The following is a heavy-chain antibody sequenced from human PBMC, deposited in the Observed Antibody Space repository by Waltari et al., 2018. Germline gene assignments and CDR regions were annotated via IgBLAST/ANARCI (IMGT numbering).Heavy chain of an antibody. D-gene: IGHD1-1*01. CDR1: GFTFSSND. V-gene: IGHV3-23*03. CDR2: IYSGGST. Sequence: EVQLLESGGGLAQPGGSLRLSCEASGFTFSSNDMTWVRQAPGKRLEWVSRIYSGGSTNYADSVKGRFTVSRDNSKNTLYLQMSNLRGEDTAVYYCAKGGDTGTYGFFDFWGQGTLVSVSS. J-gene: IGHJ4*02. CDR3: AKGGDTGTYGFFDF.